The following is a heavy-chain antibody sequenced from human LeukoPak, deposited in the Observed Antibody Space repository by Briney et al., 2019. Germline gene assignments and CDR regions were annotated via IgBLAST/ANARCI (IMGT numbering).Heavy chain of an antibody. CDR3: ARPAYSSSLSSHFDP. Sequence: GESLKISCEGPGYSFSTYWIAWVRQMPGKGLEWMGSIYPRDSEIRYSPSFQGQVTISADNSISTACLQWSSLKASDTAMYYCARPAYSSSLSSHFDPWGQGTLVTVSS. J-gene: IGHJ5*02. D-gene: IGHD6-13*01. CDR2: IYPRDSEI. CDR1: GYSFSTYW. V-gene: IGHV5-51*01.